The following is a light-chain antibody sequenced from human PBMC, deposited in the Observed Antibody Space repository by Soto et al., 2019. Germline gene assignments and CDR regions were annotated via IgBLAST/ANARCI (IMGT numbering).Light chain of an antibody. CDR1: QTVSRS. Sequence: EVVLTQSPATLSVSPGERATLSCRASQTVSRSLAWYQQKPGQAPRLLIHGASMRATGVPDRFSGSGSGTDFTLTISSLQSEDFAVYYCQQYIDWPPYTFGQGTKVEIK. CDR3: QQYIDWPPYT. CDR2: GAS. V-gene: IGKV3-15*01. J-gene: IGKJ2*01.